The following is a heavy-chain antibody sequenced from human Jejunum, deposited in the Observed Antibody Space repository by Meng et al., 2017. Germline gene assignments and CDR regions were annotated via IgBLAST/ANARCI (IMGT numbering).Heavy chain of an antibody. V-gene: IGHV4-38-2*02. CDR2: IYPTEST. Sequence: SETLSLTCTVSGYSISGGSYWGWIRQSPGRGLEWIGSIYPTESTYYNPSLKSRLTISMDTSKNQFSLKLGSVTAADTAVYYWGRSGASQYYIAYWGQGTLVTVSS. J-gene: IGHJ4*02. D-gene: IGHD5-12*01. CDR1: GYSISGGSY. CDR3: GRSGASQYYIAY.